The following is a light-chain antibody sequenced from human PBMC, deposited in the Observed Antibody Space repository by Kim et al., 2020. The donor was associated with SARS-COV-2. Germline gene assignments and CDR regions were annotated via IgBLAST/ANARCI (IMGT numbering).Light chain of an antibody. CDR1: CSDVGGYNY. CDR3: SSYTSSSPYV. V-gene: IGLV2-14*03. Sequence: GQAITISCTGTCSDVGGYNYVSWYQLHPGKAPKLMIYDVNERPSGISSRFAGYKSGNTASLIICRLQPEDEADYYCSSYTSSSPYVFGTGTKVTVL. J-gene: IGLJ1*01. CDR2: DVN.